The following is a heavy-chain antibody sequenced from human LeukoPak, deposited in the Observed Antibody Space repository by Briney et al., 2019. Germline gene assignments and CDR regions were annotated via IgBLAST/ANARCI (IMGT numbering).Heavy chain of an antibody. CDR3: ATERQKYFDY. V-gene: IGHV3-43*01. J-gene: IGHJ4*02. CDR1: GFTFDDYT. Sequence: GESLRLSCAASGFTFDDYTMHWVRQAPGKGLEWVSLITWDGGSAFYADSVKGRFTISRDNSKNSLSLQMNSLRSEDTALYYCATERQKYFDYWGQGTLVTVSS. CDR2: ITWDGGSA.